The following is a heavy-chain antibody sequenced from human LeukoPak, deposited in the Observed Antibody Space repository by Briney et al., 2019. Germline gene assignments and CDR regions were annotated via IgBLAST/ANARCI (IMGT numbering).Heavy chain of an antibody. V-gene: IGHV1-18*01. D-gene: IGHD6-13*01. Sequence: ASVKVSCEGSGYTFTSYGISWVGQAPGQGGERMGWISDYNGTTNYAQKLQRRVTMTTDTSTSTAYMELRSLRSDDTAVYYCARASYGSPAGYWGQGTLVTVSS. CDR2: ISDYNGTT. J-gene: IGHJ4*02. CDR3: ARASYGSPAGY. CDR1: GYTFTSYG.